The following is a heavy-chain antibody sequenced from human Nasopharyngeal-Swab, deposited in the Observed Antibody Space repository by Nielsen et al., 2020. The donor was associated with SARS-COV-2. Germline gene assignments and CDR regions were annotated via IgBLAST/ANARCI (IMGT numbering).Heavy chain of an antibody. V-gene: IGHV3-30-3*01. CDR3: AKDLRGPYFF. J-gene: IGHJ4*02. CDR1: GFIFRSYA. CDR2: IAYDGVNK. Sequence: GESLKISCTASGFIFRSYAMHWVRQAPGKGLEWVALIAYDGVNKFYADSVKGRFTISRDNSKNTLSLQMNSLRAEDTAVYYCAKDLRGPYFFWGQGTLVTVSS. D-gene: IGHD2/OR15-2a*01.